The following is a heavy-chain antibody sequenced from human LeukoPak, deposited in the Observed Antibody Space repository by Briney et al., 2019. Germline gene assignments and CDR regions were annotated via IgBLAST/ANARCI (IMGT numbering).Heavy chain of an antibody. Sequence: GGSLRLSCVASGFTFSTSWVTWVRQAPGKGLEWVANIDKHGNGKYYVDSVKGRFAISRDYANNSVFLQMNSLRAEDTSVYYCAREGGWGYYDLWGQGTPVTVSS. CDR1: GFTFSTSW. CDR3: AREGGWGYYDL. J-gene: IGHJ4*02. D-gene: IGHD1-26*01. V-gene: IGHV3-7*01. CDR2: IDKHGNGK.